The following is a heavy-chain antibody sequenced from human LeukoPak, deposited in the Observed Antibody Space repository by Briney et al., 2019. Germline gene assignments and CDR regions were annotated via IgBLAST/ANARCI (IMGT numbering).Heavy chain of an antibody. CDR3: ARDLYDSGTYYTDY. CDR1: GGSISGSSYY. V-gene: IGHV4-39*07. D-gene: IGHD3-10*01. Sequence: SETLSLTCTVSGGSISGSSYYWGWIRQPPGKGLEWIGSIYYSGSTYYNPSLKSRVTISVDTSKNQFSLKLSSVTAADTAVYYCARDLYDSGTYYTDYWGQGTLVTVSS. CDR2: IYYSGST. J-gene: IGHJ4*02.